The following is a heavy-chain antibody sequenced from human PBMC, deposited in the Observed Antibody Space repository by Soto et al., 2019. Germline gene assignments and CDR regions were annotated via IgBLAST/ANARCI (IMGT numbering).Heavy chain of an antibody. D-gene: IGHD3-10*01. V-gene: IGHV1-69*01. CDR2: IIPIFGTA. J-gene: IGHJ6*02. CDR1: GGTFSSYA. Sequence: QVQLLQSGAEVKKPGSSGKVSCKASGGTFSSYAISWVRQAPGQGLEWMGGIIPIFGTANYAQKFQGRVTITADESTSTAYMELSSLRSEDTAVYYCARYLVYYGSGSPYYYYYGMDVWGQGTTVTVSS. CDR3: ARYLVYYGSGSPYYYYYGMDV.